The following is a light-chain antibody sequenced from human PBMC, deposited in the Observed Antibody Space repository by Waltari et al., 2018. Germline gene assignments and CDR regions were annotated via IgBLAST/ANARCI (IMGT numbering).Light chain of an antibody. V-gene: IGKV3-20*01. CDR3: QHNVRLPVT. CDR2: DTS. J-gene: IGKJ1*01. CDR1: QNVGRS. Sequence: IVLTQSPGTLSLSPGESATLSCRASQNVGRSLVWYQQKPGQAPRLLIYDTSTRATGIPDRFSGSGSGTDFSLTIARLEPEDFAVYCCQHNVRLPVTFGQGTKVEI.